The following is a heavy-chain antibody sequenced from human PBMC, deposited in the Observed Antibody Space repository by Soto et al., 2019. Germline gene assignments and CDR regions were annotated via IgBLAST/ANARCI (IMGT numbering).Heavy chain of an antibody. Sequence: SETLSLTCVVSGGSISSGGYSWSWIRQPPGKGLEWIGYIYYSGSTNYNPSLKSRVTISVDTSKNQFSLKLSSVTAADTAVYYCARPRDCSSTSCYGALDPWGQGTLVTVSS. V-gene: IGHV4-61*08. CDR2: IYYSGST. D-gene: IGHD2-2*01. CDR3: ARPRDCSSTSCYGALDP. CDR1: GGSISSGGYS. J-gene: IGHJ5*02.